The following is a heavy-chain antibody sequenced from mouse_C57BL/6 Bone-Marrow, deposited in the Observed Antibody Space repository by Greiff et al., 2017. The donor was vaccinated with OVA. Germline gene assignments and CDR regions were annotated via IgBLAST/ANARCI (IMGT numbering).Heavy chain of an antibody. V-gene: IGHV1-42*01. CDR2: INPSTGGT. CDR3: ARGYDYGGAWFAY. D-gene: IGHD2-4*01. J-gene: IGHJ3*01. CDR1: GYSFTGYY. Sequence: VQLQQSGPELVKPGASVKISCKASGYSFTGYYMNWVKQSPEKSLEWIGEINPSTGGTTYNQKFKAKATLTVDKSSSTAYMQLKSLTSEDSAVYYCARGYDYGGAWFAYWGQGTLVTGSA.